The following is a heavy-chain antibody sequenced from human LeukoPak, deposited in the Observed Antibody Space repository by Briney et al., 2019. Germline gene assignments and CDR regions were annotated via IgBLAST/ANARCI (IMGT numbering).Heavy chain of an antibody. V-gene: IGHV4-34*01. CDR1: GGSFSGYY. CDR3: ARGRVITLGGVIDDY. D-gene: IGHD3-16*01. Sequence: SETLSLTCAVYGGSFSGYYWSWIRQPPGKGPEWIGEINHSGSTNYNPSLKSRVTISVDTSKNQFSLKLSSVTAADTAVYYCARGRVITLGGVIDDYWGQGTLVTVSS. CDR2: INHSGST. J-gene: IGHJ4*02.